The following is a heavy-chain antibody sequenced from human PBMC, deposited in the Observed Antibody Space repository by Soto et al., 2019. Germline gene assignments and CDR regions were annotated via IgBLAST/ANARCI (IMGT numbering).Heavy chain of an antibody. CDR1: GFTFSSYA. CDR2: ISYDGSNK. J-gene: IGHJ6*02. Sequence: GGSLRLSCAASGFTFSSYAMHWVRQAPGKGLEWVAVISYDGSNKYYADSVKGRFTISRDNSKNTLYLQMNSLRAEDTAVYYCARDVGVGSDWNWDYYYGMDVWGQGTTVTVSS. D-gene: IGHD1-7*01. V-gene: IGHV3-30-3*01. CDR3: ARDVGVGSDWNWDYYYGMDV.